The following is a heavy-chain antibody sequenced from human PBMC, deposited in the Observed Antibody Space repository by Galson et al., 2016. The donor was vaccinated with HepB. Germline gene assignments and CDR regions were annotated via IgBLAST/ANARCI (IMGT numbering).Heavy chain of an antibody. CDR3: ARVGPPVVVAGTTPVLDAFDI. CDR2: ISNNGRYI. Sequence: SLRLSCAGSGFIFSNYRMTWVRQAPGKGLEWVSAISNNGRYIHYADSVKGRFSISRDNAKTSLFLEMNSLRVDDTAVYYCARVGPPVVVAGTTPVLDAFDIWGQGTMV. V-gene: IGHV3-21*01. CDR1: GFIFSNYR. D-gene: IGHD1-1*01. J-gene: IGHJ3*02.